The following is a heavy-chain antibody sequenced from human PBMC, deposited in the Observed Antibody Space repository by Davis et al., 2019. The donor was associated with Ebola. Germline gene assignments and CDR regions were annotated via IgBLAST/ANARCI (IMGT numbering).Heavy chain of an antibody. D-gene: IGHD2-8*01. CDR3: ARDQVVLMVYAIERYYYGMDV. CDR1: GFTFSSYG. J-gene: IGHJ6*02. Sequence: GESLKISCAASGFTFSSYGMHWVRQAPGKGLEWVAVISYDGSNKYYADSVKGRFTISRDNSKNTLYLQMNSLRAEDTAVYYCARDQVVLMVYAIERYYYGMDVWGQGTTVTVSS. CDR2: ISYDGSNK. V-gene: IGHV3-30*03.